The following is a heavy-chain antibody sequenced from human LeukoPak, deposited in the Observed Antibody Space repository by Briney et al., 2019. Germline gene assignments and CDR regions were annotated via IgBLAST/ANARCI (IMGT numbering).Heavy chain of an antibody. CDR3: ARDSWSSEYSSSSDYYYYYMDV. CDR2: IKQDGSEK. V-gene: IGHV3-7*01. CDR1: RFIFSSYW. D-gene: IGHD6-6*01. J-gene: IGHJ6*03. Sequence: GGSLRLSCAASRFIFSSYWMSWVRQAPGKGLEWVANIKQDGSEKYYVDSVKGRFTISRDNAKNSLYLQMNSLRAEDTAVYYCARDSWSSEYSSSSDYYYYYMDVWGKGTTVTVSS.